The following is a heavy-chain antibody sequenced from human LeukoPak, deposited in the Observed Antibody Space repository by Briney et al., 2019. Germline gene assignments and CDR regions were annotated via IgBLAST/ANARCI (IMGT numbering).Heavy chain of an antibody. D-gene: IGHD3-10*01. CDR1: GYTFTHQW. J-gene: IGHJ4*02. Sequence: GESLQISRDASGYTFTHQWIGWVRQMAGRGLEWVGIIYPRDSDTRYSPSFQGHVTISADASINTAYLEWSCLEASDTAMYYCARHSDVIGAIWGQGTLVTVSS. V-gene: IGHV5-51*01. CDR3: ARHSDVIGAI. CDR2: IYPRDSDT.